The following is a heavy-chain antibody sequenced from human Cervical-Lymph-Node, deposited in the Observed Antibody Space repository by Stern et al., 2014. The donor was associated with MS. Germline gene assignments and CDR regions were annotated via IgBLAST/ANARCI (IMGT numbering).Heavy chain of an antibody. CDR2: IHYSGNT. D-gene: IGHD3-10*01. J-gene: IGHJ5*02. CDR1: GASIRSDDYY. V-gene: IGHV4-30-4*01. Sequence: QVQLQESGPGLVKPSQTLSLSCTVSGASIRSDDYYWTWIRQTPGKGLEWIGYIHYSGNTYDSPSLRSRVTISVDTSKNQFSLKLSSVTAADTAVYYCARTDILLIDHWGQGTLVTVSS. CDR3: ARTDILLIDH.